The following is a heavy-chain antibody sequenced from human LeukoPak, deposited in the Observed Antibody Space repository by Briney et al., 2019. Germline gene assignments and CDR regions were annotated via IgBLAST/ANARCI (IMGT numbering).Heavy chain of an antibody. Sequence: PGGSLRLSCAASGFTFSSYGMHWVRQAPGKGLEWVAFIRYDGSNKYYADSVKGRFTISRDNSKNTLYLQMNSLRAEDTAVYYCAKDQTVTTWNWIDPWGQGTLVTVSS. V-gene: IGHV3-30*02. CDR1: GFTFSSYG. D-gene: IGHD4-11*01. CDR3: AKDQTVTTWNWIDP. CDR2: IRYDGSNK. J-gene: IGHJ5*02.